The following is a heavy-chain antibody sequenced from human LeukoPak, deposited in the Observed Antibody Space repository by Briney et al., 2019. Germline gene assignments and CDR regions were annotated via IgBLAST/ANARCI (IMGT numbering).Heavy chain of an antibody. J-gene: IGHJ4*02. CDR2: INPNSGGT. Sequence: GASVKVSCKASGYTFTGYYMHWVRQAPGQGLEWMGWINPNSGGTNYAQKFQGRVTMTRDTSISTAYMELSRLRSDDTAVYYCAKASHWSGYWYFDYWGQGTLVTVSS. CDR1: GYTFTGYY. V-gene: IGHV1-2*02. D-gene: IGHD3-3*01. CDR3: AKASHWSGYWYFDY.